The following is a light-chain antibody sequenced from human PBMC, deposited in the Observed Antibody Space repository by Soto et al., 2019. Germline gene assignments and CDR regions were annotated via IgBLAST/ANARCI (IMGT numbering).Light chain of an antibody. Sequence: QSVLTQPPSASGTPGQRVTISCSGSSSNIGSNTVNWYQQLPGTAPKLLIYSNNQRPSGVPDRFSVSKSGTSASLAIGGLELEDEAEYDCATRTEVRNGLNVVFGGGTKLT. CDR1: SSNIGSNT. CDR3: ATRTEVRNGLNVV. CDR2: SNN. V-gene: IGLV1-44*01. J-gene: IGLJ2*01.